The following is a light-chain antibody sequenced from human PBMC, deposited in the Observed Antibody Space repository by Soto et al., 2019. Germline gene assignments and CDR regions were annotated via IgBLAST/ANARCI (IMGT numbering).Light chain of an antibody. Sequence: EIVLTQSPGTLSLSPGERATLSCRASQSVRSNYLAWYQQKPGQAPRFLIYDASTRATGIPDRFSGSGSGTDFTLTISRLEPEDFPVYYCQQYGSSPLTFGGGTKVEIK. J-gene: IGKJ4*01. CDR3: QQYGSSPLT. CDR2: DAS. V-gene: IGKV3-20*01. CDR1: QSVRSNY.